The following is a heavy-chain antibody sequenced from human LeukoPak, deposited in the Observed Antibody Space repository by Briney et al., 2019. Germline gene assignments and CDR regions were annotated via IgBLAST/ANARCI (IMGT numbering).Heavy chain of an antibody. CDR3: AKDRSDGHYYDFDY. D-gene: IGHD3-22*01. V-gene: IGHV3-53*01. Sequence: GGSLRLSCAASGFTVSGNYMSWVRQAPGKGLEWVSVIYSGGDTYSADSVKGRFTISRDNSKNTVYLQMNSLRAEDTAVYYCAKDRSDGHYYDFDYWGQGTLVTVSS. CDR1: GFTVSGNY. CDR2: IYSGGDT. J-gene: IGHJ4*02.